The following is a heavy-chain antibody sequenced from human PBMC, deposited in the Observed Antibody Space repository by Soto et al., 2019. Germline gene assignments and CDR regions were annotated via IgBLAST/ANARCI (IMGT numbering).Heavy chain of an antibody. CDR1: GGSISNGGYS. V-gene: IGHV4-61*08. CDR2: IYNSGNT. Sequence: SETLSLTCAVSGGSISNGGYSWSWIRQPPGKGLEWIGYIYNSGNTNYNPSLNSRVTISVDTSKNQFSLKLSSVTAADTAVYYCARVWYFDNSGLFDFWGQGTPVTVSS. J-gene: IGHJ4*02. CDR3: ARVWYFDNSGLFDF. D-gene: IGHD3-22*01.